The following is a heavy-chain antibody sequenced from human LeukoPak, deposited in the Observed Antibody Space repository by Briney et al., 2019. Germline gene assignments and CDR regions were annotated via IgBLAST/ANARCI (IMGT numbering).Heavy chain of an antibody. D-gene: IGHD3-9*01. CDR3: ATLDILTGYYAFDY. Sequence: GGSLRLSCAASGFTFSSYSMNWVRQAPGKGLEWVSSISFSDPYVYYADSVKGRFTISRDNAKNSLYLQMNSLRAEDTAVYYCATLDILTGYYAFDYWGQGTLVTVSS. J-gene: IGHJ4*02. CDR2: ISFSDPYV. V-gene: IGHV3-21*01. CDR1: GFTFSSYS.